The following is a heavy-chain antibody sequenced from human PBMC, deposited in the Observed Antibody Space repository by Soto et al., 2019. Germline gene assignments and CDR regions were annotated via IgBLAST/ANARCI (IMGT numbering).Heavy chain of an antibody. J-gene: IGHJ4*02. CDR2: IHTDESST. D-gene: IGHD3-10*01. Sequence: GGSLRLSCAASGFSFSRHWMHWVRQVPGKGLVWVSRIHTDESSTSHADSVKGRFTISRDYAKNTLYLQMNGLRGEDTAVYYCERGAPYASGSSYFAHWGQGTLVTVSS. CDR1: GFSFSRHW. CDR3: ERGAPYASGSSYFAH. V-gene: IGHV3-74*01.